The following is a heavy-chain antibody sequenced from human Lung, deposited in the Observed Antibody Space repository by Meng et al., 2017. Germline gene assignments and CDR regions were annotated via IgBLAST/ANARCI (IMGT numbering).Heavy chain of an antibody. CDR1: GWHHSSSNYF. Sequence: QRQLAGLRPRLVTPSATLSLSWPGPGWHHSSSNYFRSWVRQPPGKGLEWGGHIYNSGSTYYNPSLKSRITISVDTSKNQFSLKLSSVTAADTAVYYCARGQKGYFDLWGRETLVTVSS. J-gene: IGHJ2*01. CDR2: IYNSGST. CDR3: ARGQKGYFDL. V-gene: IGHV4-30-4*01.